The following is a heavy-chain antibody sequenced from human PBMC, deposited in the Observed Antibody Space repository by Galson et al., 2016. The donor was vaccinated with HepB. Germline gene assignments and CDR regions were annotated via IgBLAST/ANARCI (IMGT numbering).Heavy chain of an antibody. CDR1: GFTFSGYS. D-gene: IGHD2-15*01. V-gene: IGHV3-48*04. Sequence: SLRLSCAASGFTFSGYSMNWVRQAPGKGLEWVSCISSSAGAIYYADSVKGRFTISRDNAKNSLYLQMNSLRAEDTAVYYCAREDWGSQSLLRLFDSWGQGTLVTGSS. CDR2: ISSSAGAI. CDR3: AREDWGSQSLLRLFDS. J-gene: IGHJ4*02.